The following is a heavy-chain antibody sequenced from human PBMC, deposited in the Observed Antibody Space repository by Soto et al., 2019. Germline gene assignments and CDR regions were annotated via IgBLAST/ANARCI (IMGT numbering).Heavy chain of an antibody. V-gene: IGHV3-30*18. J-gene: IGHJ6*02. CDR1: GFTFSDYG. Sequence: VQMVESGGGVVQPGRSLRLTCAVSGFTFSDYGMHWVRQAPRKGLEWVAVVSYDGSSEFYADSVKGRFTISRDNSKNTLHLQMNSLRPEDTAVYYCAKAGYCTRGNCYDYYRYGMDVWGQWTAVTVSS. CDR2: VSYDGSSE. CDR3: AKAGYCTRGNCYDYYRYGMDV. D-gene: IGHD2-21*02.